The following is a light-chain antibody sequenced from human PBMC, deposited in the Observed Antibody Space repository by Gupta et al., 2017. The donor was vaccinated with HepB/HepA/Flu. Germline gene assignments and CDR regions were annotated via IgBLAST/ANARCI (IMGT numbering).Light chain of an antibody. J-gene: IGKJ4*01. CDR2: GTS. CDR1: QSFSRTF. V-gene: IGKV3-20*01. CDR3: QQVGCSPLT. Sequence: EIVLTQSPGTLSLSPGERVTLSCRASQSFSRTFLGWYQQKPGQAPRLLIYGTSNRATGIPDRFSGSGSGTDFTLTISGLEPEDFAVYYCQQVGCSPLTFGGGTKVEIK.